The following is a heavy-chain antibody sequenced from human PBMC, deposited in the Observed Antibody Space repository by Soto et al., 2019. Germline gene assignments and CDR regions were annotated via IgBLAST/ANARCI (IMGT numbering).Heavy chain of an antibody. CDR1: GFSLSTSGVG. CDR2: IYWDDDK. Sequence: QITLKESGPTLVKPTQTLTLTCTFSGFSLSTSGVGVGWIRQPPGKALEWLALIYWDDDKRYSPSLKSRLTITKDTSKNQVVLTMTNMDPVDTATYYCAHGLESWAAAAGTGFDYWGQGTLVTVSS. CDR3: AHGLESWAAAAGTGFDY. D-gene: IGHD6-13*01. J-gene: IGHJ4*02. V-gene: IGHV2-5*02.